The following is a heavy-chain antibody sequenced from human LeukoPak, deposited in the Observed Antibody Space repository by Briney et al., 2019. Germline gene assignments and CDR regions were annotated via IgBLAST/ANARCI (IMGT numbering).Heavy chain of an antibody. CDR2: IRGSGGST. CDR1: GFTFSSYA. Sequence: GGSLRLSCAASGFTFSSYAMSWVRQAPGKGLEWVSAIRGSGGSTYYADSVKGRFTISRDNSKNTLYLQMNSLRAEDTAVYYCAKVTRLRYFDWLAPLDYWGQGTLVTVSS. V-gene: IGHV3-23*01. CDR3: AKVTRLRYFDWLAPLDY. J-gene: IGHJ4*02. D-gene: IGHD3-9*01.